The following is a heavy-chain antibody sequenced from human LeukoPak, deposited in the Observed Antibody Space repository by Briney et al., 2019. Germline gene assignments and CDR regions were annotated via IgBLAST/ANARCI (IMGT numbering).Heavy chain of an antibody. V-gene: IGHV4-61*01. D-gene: IGHD4-17*01. CDR3: ARIAVTTGPDY. Sequence: SETLSLTCSVSGGSISSDTYYWGWIRQPPGRELEWIGYIYYSGSTNYNPSLKSRVTISVGTSKNQFSLKLTSVTAADTAVYYCARIAVTTGPDYWGQGTLVTVSS. CDR2: IYYSGST. J-gene: IGHJ4*02. CDR1: GGSISSDTYY.